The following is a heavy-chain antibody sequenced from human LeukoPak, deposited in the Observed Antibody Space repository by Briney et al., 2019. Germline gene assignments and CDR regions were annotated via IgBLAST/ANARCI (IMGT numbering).Heavy chain of an antibody. CDR2: ISYDGSKK. Sequence: GGSLRLSCAASRLSISDYGMHWVRQATGKGLDWVAVISYDGSKKYYANSVRGRFTISRDNSKNTLYLQMNNLRAEDTAVYYCAKALWFGEFVAGTVYYHYGMDVWGQGTTVTVSS. CDR3: AKALWFGEFVAGTVYYHYGMDV. CDR1: RLSISDYG. V-gene: IGHV3-30*18. J-gene: IGHJ6*02. D-gene: IGHD3-10*01.